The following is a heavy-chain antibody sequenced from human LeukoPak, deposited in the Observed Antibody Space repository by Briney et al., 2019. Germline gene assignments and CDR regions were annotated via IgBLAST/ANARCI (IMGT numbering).Heavy chain of an antibody. CDR3: ARRSSGGSYWD. Sequence: GESLKISCKGSGYSFTSYWIAWVRQMPGKGLEWMAIIYPGDSETRYSPSFQGQVTISADKSITTAYLQWSSLKASGTAMYYCARRSSGGSYWDWGQGTLVTVSS. J-gene: IGHJ4*02. V-gene: IGHV5-51*01. CDR1: GYSFTSYW. D-gene: IGHD1-26*01. CDR2: IYPGDSET.